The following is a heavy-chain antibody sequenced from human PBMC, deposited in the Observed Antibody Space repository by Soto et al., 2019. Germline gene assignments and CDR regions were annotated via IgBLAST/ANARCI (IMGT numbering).Heavy chain of an antibody. CDR2: IKPDGSDE. Sequence: LRLSCAASGFAFNCHWMTWVRQAPGTGLEWLAHIKPDGSDEYYVDSMKGRLIISRDNVKSSVYLQMNSLRAEDTAAYYCARGHYGMDVWGQGTTVTVSS. CDR3: ARGHYGMDV. V-gene: IGHV3-7*03. J-gene: IGHJ6*02. CDR1: GFAFNCHW.